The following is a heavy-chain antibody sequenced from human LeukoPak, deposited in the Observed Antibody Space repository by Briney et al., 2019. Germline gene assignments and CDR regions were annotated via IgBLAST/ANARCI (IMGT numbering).Heavy chain of an antibody. Sequence: SETLSLTCTVSGGSISSGGYYWSWIRQRPGKGLEWIGYIYYSGSTYYNPSLKSRVTISVDTSKNQFSLKLSSVTAADTAVYYCARWLQSTYWYFDLWGRGTLVTVSS. CDR1: GGSISSGGYY. D-gene: IGHD5-24*01. CDR2: IYYSGST. CDR3: ARWLQSTYWYFDL. J-gene: IGHJ2*01. V-gene: IGHV4-31*03.